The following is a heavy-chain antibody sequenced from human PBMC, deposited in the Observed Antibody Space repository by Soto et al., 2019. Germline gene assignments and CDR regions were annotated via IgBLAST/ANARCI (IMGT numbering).Heavy chain of an antibody. CDR2: IWYDGSNK. D-gene: IGHD4-17*01. CDR1: GFTFSSYG. Sequence: GGSLRLSCAASGFTFSSYGMHWVRQAPGKGLEWVAVIWYDGSNKYYADSVKGRFTISRDNSKNTLYLQMNSLRAEDTAVYYCARESGMTTVAAAFDIWGQGTMDTVSS. J-gene: IGHJ3*02. V-gene: IGHV3-33*01. CDR3: ARESGMTTVAAAFDI.